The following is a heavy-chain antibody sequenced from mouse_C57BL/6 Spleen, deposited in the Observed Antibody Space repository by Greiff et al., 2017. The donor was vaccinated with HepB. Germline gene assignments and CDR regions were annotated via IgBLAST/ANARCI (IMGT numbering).Heavy chain of an antibody. CDR1: GYAFSSYW. V-gene: IGHV1-80*01. CDR2: IYPGDGDT. D-gene: IGHD2-2*01. Sequence: QVQLQQSGAELVKPGASVKISCKASGYAFSSYWMNWVKQRPGKGLEWIGQIYPGDGDTNYNGKFKGKATLTADKSSSTAYMQLSSLTSEDSAVYFCASSDGYDGRDYFDDWGQGTTLTVSS. J-gene: IGHJ2*01. CDR3: ASSDGYDGRDYFDD.